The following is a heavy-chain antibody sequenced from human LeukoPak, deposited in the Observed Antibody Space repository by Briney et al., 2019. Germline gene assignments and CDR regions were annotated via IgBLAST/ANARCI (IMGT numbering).Heavy chain of an antibody. J-gene: IGHJ6*02. CDR3: ARSYSYYYYYYGMDV. CDR1: GGSISSYY. V-gene: IGHV4-59*01. CDR2: IYYSGST. Sequence: SETLSLTCTVSGGSISSYYWSWIRQPPGKGLEWIGYIYYSGSTNYNPSLKSRVTISVDTSKNQFSLKLSSVTAADTAVYYCARSYSYYYYYYGMDVWGQGTTVTVSS. D-gene: IGHD4-11*01.